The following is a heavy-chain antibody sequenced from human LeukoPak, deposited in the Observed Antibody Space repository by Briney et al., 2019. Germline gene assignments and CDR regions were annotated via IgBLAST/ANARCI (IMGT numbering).Heavy chain of an antibody. CDR3: ARSLQTRGTNPFEY. CDR1: GFTLSNHW. Sequence: PGGSLRLSCAASGFTLSNHWMSWVRQAPGKGLAWVANIKGDGSEKYYVDSVRGRFTISRDNAKNSLYLQMNSLRAEDTAVYYCARSLQTRGTNPFEYWGQGTLVTVSS. CDR2: IKGDGSEK. D-gene: IGHD2-2*01. V-gene: IGHV3-7*01. J-gene: IGHJ4*02.